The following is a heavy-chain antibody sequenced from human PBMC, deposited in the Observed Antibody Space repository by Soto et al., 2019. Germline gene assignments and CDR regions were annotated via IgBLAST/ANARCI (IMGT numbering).Heavy chain of an antibody. J-gene: IGHJ6*02. CDR2: ISYDGSHT. D-gene: IGHD6-13*01. CDR3: ARDKEVIGSSWSLGYSGMDV. Sequence: QVQLVESGGGVVQPGRSLRLSCAASGFTFSTYGMHWVRQAPGKGLEWVAVISYDGSHTYYAESVKGRFTISRDNSKNTLYLQMNSLRAEDTAVYYCARDKEVIGSSWSLGYSGMDVWGQGTTVTVSS. V-gene: IGHV3-33*05. CDR1: GFTFSTYG.